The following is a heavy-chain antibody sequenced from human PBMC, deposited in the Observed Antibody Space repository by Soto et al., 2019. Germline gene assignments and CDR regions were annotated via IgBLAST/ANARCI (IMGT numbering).Heavy chain of an antibody. V-gene: IGHV3-33*01. CDR3: ARDSTMYYFDY. CDR1: GFTFSSYC. J-gene: IGHJ4*02. CDR2: IWYDGSNK. Sequence: PGGSLRLSCAASGFTFSSYCMHWVRQAPGKGLEWVAVIWYDGSNKYYADSVKGRFTIPRDNSKNTLYLQMNSLRAEDTAVYYCARDSTMYYFDYWGQGTLVTVSS. D-gene: IGHD6-13*01.